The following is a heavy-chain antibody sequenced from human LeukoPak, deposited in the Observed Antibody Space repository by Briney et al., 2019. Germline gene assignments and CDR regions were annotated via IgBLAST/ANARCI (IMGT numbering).Heavy chain of an antibody. CDR1: GGSFSGYY. CDR3: ARNPAHFDY. CDR2: INHSGST. Sequence: SETLSLICAVYGGSFSGYYWSWIRQPPGKGLEWIGEINHSGSTNYNPSLKSRVTISVDTSKNQFSLKLSSVTAADTAVYYCARNPAHFDYWGQGTLVTVSS. V-gene: IGHV4-34*01. J-gene: IGHJ4*02.